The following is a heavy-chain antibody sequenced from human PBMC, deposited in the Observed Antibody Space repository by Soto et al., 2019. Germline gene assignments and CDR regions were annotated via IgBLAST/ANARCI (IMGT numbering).Heavy chain of an antibody. CDR3: ARARGGDCSGGSCYAFGYYYYMDV. CDR1: GGSISSGGYS. D-gene: IGHD2-15*01. CDR2: IYHSGST. J-gene: IGHJ6*03. V-gene: IGHV4-30-2*01. Sequence: QLQLQESGSGLVKPSQTLSLTCAVSGGSISSGGYSWSWIRQPPGKGLEWIGYIYHSGSTYYNPYLKSRVTISVDRSKNQFSLKLSSVTAADTAVYYCARARGGDCSGGSCYAFGYYYYMDVWGKGTTVTVSS.